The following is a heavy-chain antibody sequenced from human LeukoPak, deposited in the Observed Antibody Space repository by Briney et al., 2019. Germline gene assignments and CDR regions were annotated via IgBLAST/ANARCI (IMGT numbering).Heavy chain of an antibody. J-gene: IGHJ4*02. Sequence: GGSLRLSCAASGFTFSSYWMSWVRQAPGKGLEWVANIKQDGSEKYYVDSVKGRFTISRDNAKNSLYLQMNSLKTEDTAVYYCTTEDSGWYSVDYWGQGTLVTVSS. CDR2: IKQDGSEK. V-gene: IGHV3-7*03. CDR3: TTEDSGWYSVDY. CDR1: GFTFSSYW. D-gene: IGHD6-19*01.